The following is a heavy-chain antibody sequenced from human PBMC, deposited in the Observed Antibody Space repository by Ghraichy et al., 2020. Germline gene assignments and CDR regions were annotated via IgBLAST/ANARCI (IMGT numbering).Heavy chain of an antibody. Sequence: SETLSLTCTVSGGSISSYYWSWIRQPPGKGLEWIGYIYYSGSTNYNPSLKSRVTISVDTSKNQFSLKLSSVTAADTAVYYCARGSVGGYSGYDLGEYFDLWGRGTLVTVSS. CDR1: GGSISSYY. CDR2: IYYSGST. V-gene: IGHV4-59*01. J-gene: IGHJ2*01. D-gene: IGHD5-12*01. CDR3: ARGSVGGYSGYDLGEYFDL.